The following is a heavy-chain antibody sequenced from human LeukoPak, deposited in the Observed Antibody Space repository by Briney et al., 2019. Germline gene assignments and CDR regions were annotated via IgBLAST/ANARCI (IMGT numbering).Heavy chain of an antibody. V-gene: IGHV3-23*01. CDR1: GFTFSSYA. J-gene: IGHJ4*02. CDR2: IGGFSTDT. Sequence: GGSLRLSCAASGFTFSSYAMNWVRQAPGRGPEWVSSIGGFSTDTYYADSVRGRFTISRDKSRNTLNLQMNSLRAEDTAVYYCAKFRYSSSSYFDYWGQGTLVTVSS. CDR3: AKFRYSSSSYFDY. D-gene: IGHD6-6*01.